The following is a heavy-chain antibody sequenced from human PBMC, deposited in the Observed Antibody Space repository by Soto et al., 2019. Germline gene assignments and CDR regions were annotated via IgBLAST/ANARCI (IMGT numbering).Heavy chain of an antibody. Sequence: GGSLRLSCAASGFTFSSYGMHWVRQAPGKGLEWVAVIWYDGSNKYYADSVKGRFTISRDNSKNTLYLQMNSLRAEDTAVYYCARGDTGTTWYYFDYWGQGTLVTVSS. V-gene: IGHV3-33*01. J-gene: IGHJ4*02. CDR1: GFTFSSYG. CDR2: IWYDGSNK. D-gene: IGHD1-7*01. CDR3: ARGDTGTTWYYFDY.